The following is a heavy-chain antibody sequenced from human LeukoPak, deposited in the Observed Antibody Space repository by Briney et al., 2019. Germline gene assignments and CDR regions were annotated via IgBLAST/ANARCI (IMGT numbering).Heavy chain of an antibody. CDR1: GGSINNYY. V-gene: IGHV4-59*01. Sequence: SETLSLTCTVSGGSINNYYWSWIRQPPGKGLEWIGYIYYSGSTNYNPSLKSRVTISLDTSKTQFSLMLTSVTAADTAVYYCARVGSHIFDYWSQGTLVTVSS. D-gene: IGHD2-21*01. J-gene: IGHJ4*02. CDR3: ARVGSHIFDY. CDR2: IYYSGST.